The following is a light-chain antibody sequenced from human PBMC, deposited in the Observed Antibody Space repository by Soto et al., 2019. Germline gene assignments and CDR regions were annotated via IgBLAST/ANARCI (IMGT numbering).Light chain of an antibody. CDR1: TGTVTSGHY. V-gene: IGLV7-46*01. CDR3: ALYYSGAWV. Sequence: QAVVTQEPSLTVSPGGTVTVTCDSSTGTVTSGHYPYWFQQKPGQAPRTLMYDTNNKHSWTPARFSGSLLGGKAALTLSGAQPEDEAEYSCALYYSGAWVFGGGTKLTVL. CDR2: DTN. J-gene: IGLJ3*02.